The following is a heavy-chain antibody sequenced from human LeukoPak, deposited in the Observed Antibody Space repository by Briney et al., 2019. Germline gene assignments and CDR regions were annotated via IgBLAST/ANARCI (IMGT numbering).Heavy chain of an antibody. CDR3: ARVRYDYYGMDV. Sequence: PGGSLRLSCAASGFTFSSYWMHWVRHAPGKGLVWVSRINGDGSSTSYADSVKGRFTISRDNAKNTLYLQMNSLRAEDTAVYYCARVRYDYYGMDVWGQGTTVTVSS. V-gene: IGHV3-74*01. J-gene: IGHJ6*02. D-gene: IGHD4-17*01. CDR1: GFTFSSYW. CDR2: INGDGSST.